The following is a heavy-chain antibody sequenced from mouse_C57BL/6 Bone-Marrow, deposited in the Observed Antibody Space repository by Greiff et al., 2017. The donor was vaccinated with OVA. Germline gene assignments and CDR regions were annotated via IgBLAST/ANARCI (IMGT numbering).Heavy chain of an antibody. D-gene: IGHD1-1*01. Sequence: QVQLQQSGPELVKPGASVKISCKASGYAFSSSWMNWVKQRPGKGLEWIGRIYPGDGDTNYNGKFKGKATLTADKSSSTAYMQLSSLPSEDSAVYFCARSITTVVEGYFDYWGQGTTLTVSS. V-gene: IGHV1-82*01. CDR1: GYAFSSSW. J-gene: IGHJ2*01. CDR2: IYPGDGDT. CDR3: ARSITTVVEGYFDY.